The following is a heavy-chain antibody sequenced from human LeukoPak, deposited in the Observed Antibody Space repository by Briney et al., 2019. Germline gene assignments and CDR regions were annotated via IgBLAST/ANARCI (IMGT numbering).Heavy chain of an antibody. Sequence: ASVKVSCKASGYTFTGYYMHWVRQAPGQGLEWMGWINPNSGGTNYAQKFQGRVTITTDESTSTAYLELSSLRSEDTAVYYCARAPEAARPYYYYMDVWGKGTTVTVSS. J-gene: IGHJ6*03. CDR1: GYTFTGYY. V-gene: IGHV1-2*02. CDR3: ARAPEAARPYYYYMDV. D-gene: IGHD6-6*01. CDR2: INPNSGGT.